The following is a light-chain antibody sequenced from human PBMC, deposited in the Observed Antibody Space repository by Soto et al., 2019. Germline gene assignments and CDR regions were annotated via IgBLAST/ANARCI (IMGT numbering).Light chain of an antibody. Sequence: QLVLTQPPSASASLGASVKLTCTLSSGHSSYAIAWHQQQPEKGPRYLMKLNSDGSHSKGDGIPDRFSGSSSGAERYLTGSGLHSEDEAEYYCQTWDTVIHVVYGGGTKATVL. J-gene: IGLJ2*01. CDR1: SGHSSYA. V-gene: IGLV4-69*01. CDR2: LNSDGSH. CDR3: QTWDTVIHVV.